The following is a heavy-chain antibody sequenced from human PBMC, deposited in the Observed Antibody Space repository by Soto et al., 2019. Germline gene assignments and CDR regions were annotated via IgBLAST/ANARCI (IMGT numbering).Heavy chain of an antibody. J-gene: IGHJ3*02. CDR2: IYHSGST. CDR1: GGSISSSNW. V-gene: IGHV4-4*02. CDR3: AGQSIAVAAPGTFDI. Sequence: SETLSLTCAVSGGSISSSNWWSWVRQPRGKGLEWIGEIYHSGSTNYNPSLKSRVTISVDKSKNQFSLKLSSVTAADTAVYYCAGQSIAVAAPGTFDIWGQGTMVTVSS. D-gene: IGHD6-19*01.